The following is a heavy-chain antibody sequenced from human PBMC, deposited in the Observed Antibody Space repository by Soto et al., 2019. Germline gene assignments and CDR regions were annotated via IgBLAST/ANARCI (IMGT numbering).Heavy chain of an antibody. CDR2: ISNNGAHT. V-gene: IGHV3-64*01. Sequence: EAQLVESGGGLVQPGGSLRLSCAASGFTFSNYEMHWVRQAPGKGLEYVSGISNNGAHTDYAKSVKGRFTISRAKSENTLYLQMGSLRAEDMALYYCARRGYGSRWPNVYMDVWGKGTTVTVSS. CDR1: GFTFSNYE. J-gene: IGHJ6*03. CDR3: ARRGYGSRWPNVYMDV. D-gene: IGHD6-13*01.